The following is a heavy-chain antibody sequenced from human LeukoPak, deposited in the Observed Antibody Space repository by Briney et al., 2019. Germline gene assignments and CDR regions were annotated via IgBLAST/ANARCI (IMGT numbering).Heavy chain of an antibody. J-gene: IGHJ4*01. V-gene: IGHV4-59*01. Sequence: SETLSLTCTVSGGSISSYYWSWIRQPPGKGLEWIGYIYYIGRTNYNPSLKSRITISVDTSKNQFSLMLTSVTAADTAVYYCARHVDTAVFLSFDYWGHGALVTVSS. CDR3: ARHVDTAVFLSFDY. CDR1: GGSISSYY. CDR2: IYYIGRT. D-gene: IGHD5-18*01.